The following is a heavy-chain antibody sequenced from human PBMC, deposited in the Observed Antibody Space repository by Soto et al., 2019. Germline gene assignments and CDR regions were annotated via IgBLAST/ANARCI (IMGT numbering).Heavy chain of an antibody. Sequence: QVQLVESGGGLVKPGGSLRLSCAASGFTFSDYYMSWIRQAPGKGLEWVSYISSSSSYTNYADSVKGRFTISRDNAKNSLYLQMNSLRAEDTAVYYCARVEVEMATIPEYWGQGTLVTVSS. D-gene: IGHD5-12*01. CDR2: ISSSSSYT. J-gene: IGHJ4*02. CDR1: GFTFSDYY. V-gene: IGHV3-11*05. CDR3: ARVEVEMATIPEY.